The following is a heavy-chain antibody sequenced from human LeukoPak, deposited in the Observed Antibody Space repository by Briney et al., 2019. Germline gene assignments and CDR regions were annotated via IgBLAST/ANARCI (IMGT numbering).Heavy chain of an antibody. CDR1: GFTFISFT. CDR2: ISDGSRDT. Sequence: GGSLRLSCATSGFTFISFTVNWVRQAPGKGLEWVSTISDGSRDTHYAGSVKGRFTISRDDSQNIVYLQMDSLRAEDTALYYCTTRLRNHFDYWGQGTQVTVSS. D-gene: IGHD5-12*01. CDR3: TTRLRNHFDY. V-gene: IGHV3-23*01. J-gene: IGHJ4*02.